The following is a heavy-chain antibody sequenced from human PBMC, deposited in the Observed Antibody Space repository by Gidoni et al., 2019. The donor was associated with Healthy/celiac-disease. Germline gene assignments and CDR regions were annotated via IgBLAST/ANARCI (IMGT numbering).Heavy chain of an antibody. D-gene: IGHD2-15*01. V-gene: IGHV3-30-3*01. CDR2: ISYDGSNK. CDR3: ARVVVAATEPDAFDI. CDR1: GFTFSSYA. J-gene: IGHJ3*02. Sequence: QVQLVESGGGVVQPGRSLRLSCAASGFTFSSYAMHWVRQAPGKGLEWVAVISYDGSNKYYADSVKGRFTISRDNSKNTLYLQMNSLRAEDTAVYYCARVVVAATEPDAFDIWGQGTMVTVSS.